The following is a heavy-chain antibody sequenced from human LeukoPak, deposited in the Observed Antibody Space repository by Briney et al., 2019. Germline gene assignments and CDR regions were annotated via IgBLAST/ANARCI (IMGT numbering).Heavy chain of an antibody. D-gene: IGHD5-12*01. J-gene: IGHJ3*02. CDR3: ARDERYSGYENDAFDI. V-gene: IGHV4-39*07. CDR1: GGSISSSSYY. CDR2: IYYSGST. Sequence: SETLSLTCTVSGGSISSSSYYWGWIRQPPGKGLEWIGSIYYSGSTYYNPSLKSRVTISVDTSKNQFSLKLSSVTAADTAVYYCARDERYSGYENDAFDIWGQGTMVTVSS.